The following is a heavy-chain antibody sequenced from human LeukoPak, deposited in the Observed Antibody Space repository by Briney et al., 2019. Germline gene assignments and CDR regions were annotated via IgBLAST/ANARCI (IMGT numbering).Heavy chain of an antibody. D-gene: IGHD3-10*01. Sequence: GGSLRLSCAASGFAFSDYAMHWVRQAPGKGLEWVSGISGHGDYTYYTDSVKGRFTISRDSSKNTLCLQMNSLTAEDTAVYYCAKRGTSAAFRPLDYWGQGTLVTVSS. J-gene: IGHJ4*02. CDR3: AKRGTSAAFRPLDY. CDR2: ISGHGDYT. CDR1: GFAFSDYA. V-gene: IGHV3-23*01.